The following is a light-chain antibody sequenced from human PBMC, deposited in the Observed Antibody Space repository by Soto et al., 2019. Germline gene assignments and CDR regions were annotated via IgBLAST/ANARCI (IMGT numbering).Light chain of an antibody. CDR1: QSVSLSY. Sequence: EIVLTQSPGTLSLSPGERATLSCRARQSVSLSYLAWYQQKPGQAPRLLIYGASSRATGIPDRFSGSGSGTDFTLTISRLEPEDFAVYYCQQYGSSPLTFGGGTKVEIK. J-gene: IGKJ4*01. CDR3: QQYGSSPLT. V-gene: IGKV3-20*01. CDR2: GAS.